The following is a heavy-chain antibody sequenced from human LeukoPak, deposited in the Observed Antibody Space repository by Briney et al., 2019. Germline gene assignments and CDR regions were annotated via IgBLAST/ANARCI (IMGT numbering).Heavy chain of an antibody. V-gene: IGHV1-69*04. CDR1: GGTFSSYG. J-gene: IGHJ3*02. D-gene: IGHD3-10*01. Sequence: SVKVSCKASGGTFSSYGISWVRQAPGQGLEWVGRIIPMLGIASYAQKFQGRVTITADKSTSTAYMELSSLRSEDTAVFYCARVVKGSLDAFDIWGQGTMVTVSS. CDR3: ARVVKGSLDAFDI. CDR2: IIPMLGIA.